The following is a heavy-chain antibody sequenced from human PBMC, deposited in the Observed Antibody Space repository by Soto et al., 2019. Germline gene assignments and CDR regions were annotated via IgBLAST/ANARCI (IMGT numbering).Heavy chain of an antibody. CDR3: TVRDDVTSYYFNH. Sequence: NPSETLSFPCRVSGGSIRGINYSWGWIRQPTGAALERIGTVCYSGTSSFTPSLTSRVTPSVVTSKNHFYMSMRSVTAADTAIYFCTVRDDVTSYYFNHWGRGTLVTVSS. D-gene: IGHD2-21*02. J-gene: IGHJ4*02. CDR2: VCYSGTS. CDR1: GGSIRGINYS. V-gene: IGHV4-39*01.